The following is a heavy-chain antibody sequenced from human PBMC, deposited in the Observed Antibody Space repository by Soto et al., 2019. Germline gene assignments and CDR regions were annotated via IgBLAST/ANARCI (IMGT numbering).Heavy chain of an antibody. CDR3: AGGPIRYFDY. CDR2: IYYSGRT. V-gene: IGHV4-59*12. J-gene: IGHJ4*02. CDR1: GVSINNYY. D-gene: IGHD3-3*01. Sequence: SETLSLTCPFSGVSINNYYWSWIRQPPGKGLEWIGYIYYSGRTSYNPSLKSRVTISVDTSKNQFSLKLSSVTAADTAVYYCAGGPIRYFDYWGQGTLVTVSS.